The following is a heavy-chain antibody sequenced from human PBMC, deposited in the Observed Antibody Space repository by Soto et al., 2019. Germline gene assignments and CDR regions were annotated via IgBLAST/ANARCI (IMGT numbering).Heavy chain of an antibody. V-gene: IGHV3-23*01. CDR3: VRGWRDVDY. Sequence: VQLLESGGGLVQSGGSLRLSCAASGFTFSDYAMGWVRQAPGKGLDWVSSISTGGGSTYYADSVKGRFTVSRDNSKNALYLQTNSLRAEDTAVYYCVRGWRDVDYWGQGTLVTVSS. J-gene: IGHJ4*02. CDR2: ISTGGGST. CDR1: GFTFSDYA. D-gene: IGHD3-3*01.